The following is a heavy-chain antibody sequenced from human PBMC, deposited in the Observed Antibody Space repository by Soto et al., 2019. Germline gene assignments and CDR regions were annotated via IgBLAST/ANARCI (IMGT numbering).Heavy chain of an antibody. D-gene: IGHD2-2*01. J-gene: IGHJ6*02. CDR2: IYYSEIT. CDR1: GGSISSSSYS. Sequence: QLQLQESGPRLVKPSETLSLTCSVSGGSISSSSYSWGWIRQPPGKGLEWIGTIYYSEITHYNPSLEGRVAISADTPNTQLSLRLSSVTAADTAVYYCGRQPGHCGRTTCFGYYSVDVWGQGTTVTVS. CDR3: GRQPGHCGRTTCFGYYSVDV. V-gene: IGHV4-39*01.